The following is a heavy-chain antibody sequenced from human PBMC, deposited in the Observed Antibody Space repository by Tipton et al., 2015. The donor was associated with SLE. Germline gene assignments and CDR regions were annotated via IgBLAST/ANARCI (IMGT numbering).Heavy chain of an antibody. CDR2: IYYSGST. CDR3: ARDNFWNRGYYFGGGEDYYYYYMDV. D-gene: IGHD3-3*01. J-gene: IGHJ6*03. CDR1: GGSMSTYY. V-gene: IGHV4-59*12. Sequence: TLSLTCTVSGGSMSTYYWSWIRQPPGKGLEWIGYIYYSGSTNYNPSLKSRVTISVDTSKNQFSLKLSSVTAADTAVYYCARDNFWNRGYYFGGGEDYYYYYMDVWGKGTTVTASS.